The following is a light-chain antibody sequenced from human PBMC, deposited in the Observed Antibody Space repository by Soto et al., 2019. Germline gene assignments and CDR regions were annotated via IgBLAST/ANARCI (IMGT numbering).Light chain of an antibody. CDR3: QQYNNWPRT. V-gene: IGKV3-15*01. CDR2: GAS. J-gene: IGKJ1*01. CDR1: QSVSNN. Sequence: EIVMTQSPATLSVSPGERATLSCRASQSVSNNLDWYQQKPGQAPRLLIYGASTRATGIPARFSGSGSGTEFTLTISSLLSEDFAVYYCQQYNNWPRTFGQGTKVEIK.